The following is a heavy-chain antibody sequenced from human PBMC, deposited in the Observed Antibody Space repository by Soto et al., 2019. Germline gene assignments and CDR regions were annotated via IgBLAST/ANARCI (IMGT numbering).Heavy chain of an antibody. Sequence: QITLKESGPTLVKPTQTLTLTCSFSGFSLSTSGVGVGWIRQPPGKGLEWLALIYWDDAKRYSPSLKNRLTLTNDTSKNHDVLTITNMAPVDTGTYFCAHTRVSTFLTFHSWGQGTLVTVSS. J-gene: IGHJ4*02. CDR1: GFSLSTSGVG. CDR2: IYWDDAK. V-gene: IGHV2-5*02. D-gene: IGHD3-9*01. CDR3: AHTRVSTFLTFHS.